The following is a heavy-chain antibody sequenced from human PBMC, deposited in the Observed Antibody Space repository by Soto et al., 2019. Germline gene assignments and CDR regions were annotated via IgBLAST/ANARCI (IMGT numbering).Heavy chain of an antibody. CDR1: GGSVSSGSYY. Sequence: SETLSLTCTVSGGSVSSGSYYWSWIRQPPGKGLEWIGYIYYSGSTNYNPSLKSRVTISVDTSKNQFSLKLSSVTAADTAVYYCAAFIAVAGFFDYWGQGTLVTVSS. V-gene: IGHV4-61*01. J-gene: IGHJ4*02. CDR3: AAFIAVAGFFDY. CDR2: IYYSGST. D-gene: IGHD6-19*01.